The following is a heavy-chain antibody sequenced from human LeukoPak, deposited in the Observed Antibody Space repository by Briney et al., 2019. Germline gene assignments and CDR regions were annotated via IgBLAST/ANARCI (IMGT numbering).Heavy chain of an antibody. CDR1: GGSISSYY. J-gene: IGHJ6*02. Sequence: SETLSLTCIVSGGSISSYYWIWLRQPPGKGLEWIGYAHFSGSTNCNPSLKSRVTISVDTSRSQFSLKLSSVTAADTAVYYCARDCSSTNCHWPYYYGMDVWGQGTTVTVSS. CDR3: ARDCSSTNCHWPYYYGMDV. V-gene: IGHV4-59*01. D-gene: IGHD2-2*01. CDR2: AHFSGST.